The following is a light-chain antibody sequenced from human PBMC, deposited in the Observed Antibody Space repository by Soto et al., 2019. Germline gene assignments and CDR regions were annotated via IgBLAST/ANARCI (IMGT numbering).Light chain of an antibody. CDR3: QQSYNSPPT. J-gene: IGKJ1*01. CDR1: QSISKW. Sequence: DIQMTQSPSTLSASVGDRVTITCRASQSISKWLAWHQQKPGKAPKLLIYDASTLQSGVPPRLSGSGSGTDFIFTITSLQPEDFATYFCQQSYNSPPTFGQGTKVDIK. CDR2: DAS. V-gene: IGKV1-5*01.